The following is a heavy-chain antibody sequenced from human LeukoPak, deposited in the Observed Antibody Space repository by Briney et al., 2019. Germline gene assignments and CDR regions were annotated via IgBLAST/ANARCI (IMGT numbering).Heavy chain of an antibody. V-gene: IGHV3-21*01. CDR1: GFTFRSYS. CDR2: ISSDGIYV. J-gene: IGHJ4*02. Sequence: GGSLRLSCGASGFTFRSYSMVWVRQAPGKGLEGVSSISSDGIYVYYIDSVKGRFTISRDNAKNSLYLRMTSLRAEDTAIYYCAGEGRNFGFYYFDFWGQGALVTVSS. CDR3: AGEGRNFGFYYFDF. D-gene: IGHD3-10*01.